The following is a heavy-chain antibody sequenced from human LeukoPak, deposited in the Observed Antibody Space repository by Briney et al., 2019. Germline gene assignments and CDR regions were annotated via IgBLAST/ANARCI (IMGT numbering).Heavy chain of an antibody. J-gene: IGHJ4*01. CDR1: GFTFSTYA. V-gene: IGHV3-23*01. CDR2: ISSSGDRT. D-gene: IGHD1-26*01. CDR3: ARSAVGTSSCTAVDY. Sequence: PGGSLRLSCAASGFTFSTYAMTWVRQARGKGLEGGSGISSSGDRTYYADSVKGRFTIYRDNNKNRLYLQMNTLRAEDTPEYYCARSAVGTSSCTAVDYSGHGTLVTLSP.